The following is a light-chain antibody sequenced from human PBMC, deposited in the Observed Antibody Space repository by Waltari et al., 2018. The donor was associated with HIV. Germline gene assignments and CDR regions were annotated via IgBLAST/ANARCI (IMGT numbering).Light chain of an antibody. CDR2: DVS. CDR3: CSYAGIFTLV. J-gene: IGLJ2*01. Sequence: QSALTQPRSVSGSPGQSVTISCTGTSSDVGGYNYVSWYQQHPGKAPKLIIYDVSKRPSGFPDRFSGSKSGYTASLTISGLQAEDEADYSCCSYAGIFTLVFGGGTKLTVL. V-gene: IGLV2-11*01. CDR1: SSDVGGYNY.